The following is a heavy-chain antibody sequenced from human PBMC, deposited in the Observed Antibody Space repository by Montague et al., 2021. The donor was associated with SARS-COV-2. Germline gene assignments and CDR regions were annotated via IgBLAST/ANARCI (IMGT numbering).Heavy chain of an antibody. D-gene: IGHD2-15*01. Sequence: SETLSLTCTVSGGSISSFYWSWFRQPPGKGLEWIGYISDSGSTNYNPSPTSRVTMSVDTSKNQFSLKVNSVTAADTAVYYCARHYSATLPAVYWGLGTLVTVSS. CDR3: ARHYSATLPAVY. CDR2: ISDSGST. CDR1: GGSISSFY. V-gene: IGHV4-59*08. J-gene: IGHJ4*02.